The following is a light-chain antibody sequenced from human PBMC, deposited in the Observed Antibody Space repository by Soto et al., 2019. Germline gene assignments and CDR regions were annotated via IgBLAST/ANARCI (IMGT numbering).Light chain of an antibody. Sequence: QSALTQPASVSGSPGQSITISCTGTSSDVGGYNYVSWYQHHPGKAPKLMIYEVTNRPLGVSNRFSGSKSGNTASLTIPWLQAEDEADYYCSSYTSSSTPWVFGTGTKVTVL. CDR2: EVT. V-gene: IGLV2-14*01. CDR3: SSYTSSSTPWV. J-gene: IGLJ1*01. CDR1: SSDVGGYNY.